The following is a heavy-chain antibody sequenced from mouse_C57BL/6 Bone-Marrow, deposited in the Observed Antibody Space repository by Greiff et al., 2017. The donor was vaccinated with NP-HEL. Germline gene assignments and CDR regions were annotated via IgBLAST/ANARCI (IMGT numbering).Heavy chain of an antibody. J-gene: IGHJ4*01. CDR2: ISNGGGST. CDR3: ASGTYYYGSSPDWAMDY. CDR1: GFTFSDYY. Sequence: EVQRVESGGGLVQPGGSLKLSCAASGFTFSDYYMYWVRQTPEKRLEWVAYISNGGGSTYYPDTVKGRFTISRDNAKNTLYLQMSRLKSEDTAMYYCASGTYYYGSSPDWAMDYWGQGTSVTVSS. V-gene: IGHV5-12*01. D-gene: IGHD1-1*01.